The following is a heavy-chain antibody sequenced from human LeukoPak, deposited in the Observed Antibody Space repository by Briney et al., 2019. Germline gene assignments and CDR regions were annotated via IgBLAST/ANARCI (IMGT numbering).Heavy chain of an antibody. D-gene: IGHD3-22*01. V-gene: IGHV4-38-2*02. CDR3: ARGPYSYDSSGAFDI. Sequence: SETLSLTCTVSGYSISSGYYWGWIRQPPGRGLEWIGRISRSGCTNYNPSLKSRVTISVDTSKNQFSLKLSSVTAADTAVYFCARGPYSYDSSGAFDIWGQGTMVTVSS. CDR2: ISRSGCT. CDR1: GYSISSGYY. J-gene: IGHJ3*02.